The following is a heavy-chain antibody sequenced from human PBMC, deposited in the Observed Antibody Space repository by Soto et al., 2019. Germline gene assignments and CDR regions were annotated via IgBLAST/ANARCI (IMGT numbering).Heavy chain of an antibody. J-gene: IGHJ4*02. V-gene: IGHV3-21*01. CDR2: ITSSGNYM. Sequence: PGGSLRLSCAASGLTFSNFTMNWVRQAPGKGLEWVSSITSSGNYMYYAESLKGRFTISRDNAKNSLYLQMNSLRAEDTAVYYCARGNGWYYWGQGTPVTVSS. CDR1: GLTFSNFT. CDR3: ARGNGWYY. D-gene: IGHD6-19*01.